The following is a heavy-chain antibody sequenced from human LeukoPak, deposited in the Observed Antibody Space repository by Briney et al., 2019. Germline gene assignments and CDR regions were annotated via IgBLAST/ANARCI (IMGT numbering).Heavy chain of an antibody. V-gene: IGHV3-48*01. CDR3: ARRLDY. CDR1: GFTFSHHG. CDR2: ISITTITI. J-gene: IGHJ4*02. Sequence: GGSLRLSCAASGFTFSHHGMNGVRQGPGKGRGWGSYISITTITIYYADSVKGRFTTSTDNAKNSLYLQMNSLRAEDPAVYYCARRLDYWGQGTLVTVSS.